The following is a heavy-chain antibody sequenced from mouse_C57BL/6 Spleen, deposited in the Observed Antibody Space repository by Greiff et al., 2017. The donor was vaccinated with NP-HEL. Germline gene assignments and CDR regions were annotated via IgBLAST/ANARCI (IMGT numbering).Heavy chain of an antibody. J-gene: IGHJ4*01. D-gene: IGHD1-1*01. CDR1: GYTLTSYW. V-gene: IGHV1-64*01. CDR3: AREESYYGSSPYYYAMDY. CDR2: IHPNSGST. Sequence: QVQLQQPGAELVKPGASVKLSCKASGYTLTSYWMHWVKQRPGQGLEWIGMIHPNSGSTNYNEKFKSKATLTVDKSSSTAYMQLSSLTSEDSAVYYCAREESYYGSSPYYYAMDYWGQGTSVTVSS.